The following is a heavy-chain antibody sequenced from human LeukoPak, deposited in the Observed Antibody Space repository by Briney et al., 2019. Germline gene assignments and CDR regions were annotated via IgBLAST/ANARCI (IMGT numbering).Heavy chain of an antibody. J-gene: IGHJ4*02. D-gene: IGHD5-24*01. CDR3: ASGPRTLNNSGGRRDGYNGFDY. CDR2: INHSGST. V-gene: IGHV4-34*01. CDR1: GGSFSGYY. Sequence: SETLSLTCAVYGGSFSGYYWSWIRQPPGKGLEWIGEINHSGSTNYNPSLKSRVTISVDTSKNQFSLKLSSVTAADAAVYYCASGPRTLNNSGGRRDGYNGFDYWGQGTLVTVSS.